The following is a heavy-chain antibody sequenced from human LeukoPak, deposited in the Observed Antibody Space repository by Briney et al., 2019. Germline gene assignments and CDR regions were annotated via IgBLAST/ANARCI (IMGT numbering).Heavy chain of an antibody. CDR2: IRSNTYGGTT. J-gene: IGHJ4*02. Sequence: GGSLRLSCTASGFTFANYAMSWVRQAPGKGLEWVGFIRSNTYGGTTHYAASVRGTFTISRDDSKSIAYLQMNSLKTEDTAVYYCTRVRVYSSGWYFDHWGQGTLVTVSS. V-gene: IGHV3-49*04. CDR1: GFTFANYA. CDR3: TRVRVYSSGWYFDH. D-gene: IGHD6-19*01.